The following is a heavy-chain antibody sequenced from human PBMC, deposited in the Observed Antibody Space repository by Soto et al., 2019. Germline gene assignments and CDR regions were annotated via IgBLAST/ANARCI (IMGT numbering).Heavy chain of an antibody. D-gene: IGHD3-22*01. CDR2: INPSGGST. J-gene: IGHJ4*02. Sequence: GESLKISCKGSGYTFTSYYMHWVRQAPGQGLEWMGIINPSGGSTSYAQKFQGRVTMTRDTSTSTVYMELSSLRSEDTAVYYCARDYYDSSGYSNEYYFDYWGQGTLVTVSS. V-gene: IGHV1-46*01. CDR1: GYTFTSYY. CDR3: ARDYYDSSGYSNEYYFDY.